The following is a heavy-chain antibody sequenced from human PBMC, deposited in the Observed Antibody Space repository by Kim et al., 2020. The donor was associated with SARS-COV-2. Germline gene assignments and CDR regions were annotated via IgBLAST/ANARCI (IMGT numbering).Heavy chain of an antibody. V-gene: IGHV4-4*07. CDR3: ARAAAGFDY. CDR2: GST. J-gene: IGHJ4*02. Sequence: GSTNYNPSLKSRLTMAVDTSKNQFSLKLSSVTAADTALYYCARAAAGFDYWGQGTRVTVSS. D-gene: IGHD6-13*01.